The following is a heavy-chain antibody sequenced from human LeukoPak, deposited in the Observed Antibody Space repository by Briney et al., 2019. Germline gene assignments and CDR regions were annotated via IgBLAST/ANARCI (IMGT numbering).Heavy chain of an antibody. V-gene: IGHV4-61*01. CDR3: ARFQIRYFDWLLRAFDI. J-gene: IGHJ3*02. CDR2: IYYSGNT. D-gene: IGHD3-9*01. Sequence: SETLSLTCTVSGGSVSSGTYYWSWIRQPPGKGLEWIGYIYYSGNTDYNPSLKSRVTISVDTSKNQFSLKLSSVTAADTAVYYCARFQIRYFDWLLRAFDIWGQGTMVTVSS. CDR1: GGSVSSGTYY.